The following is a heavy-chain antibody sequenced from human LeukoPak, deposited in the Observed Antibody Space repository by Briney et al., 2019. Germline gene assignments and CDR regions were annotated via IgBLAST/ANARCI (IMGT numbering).Heavy chain of an antibody. V-gene: IGHV4-59*12. Sequence: SETLSLTCTVSGGSISSYYWSWIRQPPGKGLEWIGYIYYSGSTNYNPSLKSRVTISVDTSKNQFSLKLSSVTAADTAVYYCARETTKNYGSGSDFDYWGQGTLVTVSS. CDR1: GGSISSYY. J-gene: IGHJ4*02. D-gene: IGHD3-10*01. CDR3: ARETTKNYGSGSDFDY. CDR2: IYYSGST.